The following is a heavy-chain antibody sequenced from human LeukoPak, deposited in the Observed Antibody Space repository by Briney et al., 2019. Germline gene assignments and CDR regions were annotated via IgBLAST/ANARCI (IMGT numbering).Heavy chain of an antibody. Sequence: SGGSLRLSCAASGLRFSSYAMHWVRQAPGRGLQWVAFIQFDGSDKYYADSVKGRFTISRDNSKNTLYLQMNSLRTDDTAVYYCAKDGLRPQKYYFENWGQGTLVTVSS. CDR3: AKDGLRPQKYYFEN. J-gene: IGHJ4*02. CDR2: IQFDGSDK. V-gene: IGHV3-30*02. CDR1: GLRFSSYA.